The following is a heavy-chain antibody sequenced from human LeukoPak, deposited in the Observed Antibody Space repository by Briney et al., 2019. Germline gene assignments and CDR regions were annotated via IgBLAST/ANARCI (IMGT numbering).Heavy chain of an antibody. CDR3: ASLSPRYCSSTSCYEGVDYGYGMDV. V-gene: IGHV1-46*01. CDR2: INPSGGST. Sequence: ASVKVSCKASGYTFTSYYMHWVRQAPGQGLEWMGIINPSGGSTSYAQKFQGRVTMTRDTSTSTVYMELSSLRSEDTAVYYCASLSPRYCSSTSCYEGVDYGYGMDVWGQGTTVTVSS. J-gene: IGHJ6*02. D-gene: IGHD2-2*01. CDR1: GYTFTSYY.